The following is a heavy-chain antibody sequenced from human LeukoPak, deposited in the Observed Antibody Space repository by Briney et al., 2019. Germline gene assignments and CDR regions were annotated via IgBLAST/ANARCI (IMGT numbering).Heavy chain of an antibody. V-gene: IGHV3-30*18. CDR3: AKDYCSSTSCYNYHYYYGMDV. CDR1: GFTFSSHG. D-gene: IGHD2-2*02. CDR2: ISYDGSNK. Sequence: GGSLRLSCAASGFTFSSHGMHWVRQAPGKGLEWVAVISYDGSNKYYADSVKGRFTISRDNSKNTLYLQMNSLRAEDTAVYYCAKDYCSSTSCYNYHYYYGMDVWGQGTTVTVSS. J-gene: IGHJ6*02.